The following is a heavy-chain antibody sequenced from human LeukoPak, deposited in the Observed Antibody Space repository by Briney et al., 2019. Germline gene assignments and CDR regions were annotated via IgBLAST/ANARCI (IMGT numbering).Heavy chain of an antibody. CDR2: LFHTRGA. D-gene: IGHD3-3*01. J-gene: IGHJ4*02. CDR3: ARYYDFWSGPYYFDY. CDR1: GGSISGYY. Sequence: SETLSLTCAVSGGSISGYYWSWSRQPPGRGVEWIGNLFHTRGAWYKSSLKSRVTTSVDTSKNEFSLKLSSVTAADTAVYYCARYYDFWSGPYYFDYWGQGTLVTVSS. V-gene: IGHV4-59*01.